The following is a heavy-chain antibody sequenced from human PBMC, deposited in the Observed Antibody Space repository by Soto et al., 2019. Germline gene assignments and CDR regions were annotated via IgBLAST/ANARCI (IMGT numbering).Heavy chain of an antibody. Sequence: EVQLLESGGGLVQPGGSLRLSCAASGFTFSSYAMSWVRQAPGKGLEWVSAISGSGGSTYYADSVKGRFTISRDNSKNTLYLQMNSLRAEDTAVYYCAKDRYSGYDFGDYFDYWGQGTLVTVSS. CDR1: GFTFSSYA. V-gene: IGHV3-23*01. D-gene: IGHD5-12*01. J-gene: IGHJ4*02. CDR3: AKDRYSGYDFGDYFDY. CDR2: ISGSGGST.